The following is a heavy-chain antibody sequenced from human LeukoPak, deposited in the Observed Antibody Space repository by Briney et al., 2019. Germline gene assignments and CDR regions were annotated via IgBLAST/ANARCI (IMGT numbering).Heavy chain of an antibody. V-gene: IGHV4-31*03. CDR1: GGSISSSGYY. D-gene: IGHD3-22*01. J-gene: IGHJ4*02. CDR3: ARGLYDSSGSPRRFDY. CDR2: IYYSGST. Sequence: SETLSLTCTVSGGSISSSGYYWNWIRQHPGKGLEWIGYIYYSGSTYYNPSLKSRVTISVDTSKNQFSLKLSSVTAADTAVYYCARGLYDSSGSPRRFDYWGQGTLVTVSS.